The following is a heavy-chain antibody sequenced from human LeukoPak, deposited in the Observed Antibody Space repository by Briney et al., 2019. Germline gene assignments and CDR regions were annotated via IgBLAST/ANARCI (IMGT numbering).Heavy chain of an antibody. J-gene: IGHJ1*01. CDR3: ARDVVGIYCSGGSCYSAEYFQH. CDR2: IYFSGST. V-gene: IGHV4-39*07. CDR1: GGSISSSRYY. D-gene: IGHD2-15*01. Sequence: SETLSLTCTVSGGSISSSRYYWGWIRQPPGKGLEWIGNIYFSGSTYYNPSLKSRVTISVDTSKNQFSLKLSSVTAADTAVYYCARDVVGIYCSGGSCYSAEYFQHWGQGTLVTVSS.